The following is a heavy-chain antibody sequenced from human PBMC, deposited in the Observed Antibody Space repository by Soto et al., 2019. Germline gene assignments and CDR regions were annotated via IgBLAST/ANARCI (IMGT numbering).Heavy chain of an antibody. Sequence: KPSETLFLTCSVSGGSISTYYWNWIRQPAGKGLEWIGRIYTSGSTNYNPSLKSRVTMSVDTSKNQFSLQLSSVTAADTAVYYCARAGDGTATIFDYWGQGTLVTVSS. CDR3: ARAGDGTATIFDY. V-gene: IGHV4-4*07. J-gene: IGHJ4*02. D-gene: IGHD6-19*01. CDR2: IYTSGST. CDR1: GGSISTYY.